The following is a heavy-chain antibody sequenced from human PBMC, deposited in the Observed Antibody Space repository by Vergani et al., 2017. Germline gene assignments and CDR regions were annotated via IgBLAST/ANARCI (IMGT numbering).Heavy chain of an antibody. D-gene: IGHD3-10*01. V-gene: IGHV4-59*01. CDR1: GGSISSYY. J-gene: IGHJ6*02. CDR2: IYYSGST. Sequence: QVQLQESGPGLVKPSETLSLTCTVSGGSISSYYWSWIRQPPGKGLEWIGYIYYSGSTNYNPSLKSRVTISVDTSKNQCSLKLSSVTAADTAVYYCARATYYYGSGSKAMDVWGQGTTVTVSS. CDR3: ARATYYYGSGSKAMDV.